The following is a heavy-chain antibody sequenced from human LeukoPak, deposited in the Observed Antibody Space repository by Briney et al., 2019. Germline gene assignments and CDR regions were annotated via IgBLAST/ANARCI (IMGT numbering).Heavy chain of an antibody. Sequence: SGGSLRLSCAASGFTFSNYGMHWDRQAPGKELEWVAFVRYDGSNKYYADSVKGRFTISRDNSKNTLYLQMNSLRPEDTAVYYCARQSGFDYWGQGTLVTVSS. J-gene: IGHJ4*02. CDR1: GFTFSNYG. D-gene: IGHD1-26*01. CDR2: VRYDGSNK. V-gene: IGHV3-30*02. CDR3: ARQSGFDY.